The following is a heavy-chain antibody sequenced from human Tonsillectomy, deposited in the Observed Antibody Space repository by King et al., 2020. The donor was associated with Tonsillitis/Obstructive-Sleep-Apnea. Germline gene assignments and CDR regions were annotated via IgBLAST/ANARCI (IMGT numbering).Heavy chain of an antibody. J-gene: IGHJ3*02. CDR1: GFTFSNFG. CDR3: ARKTGYNLGAFDI. CDR2: IWNEGSHK. Sequence: VQLVESGGGVVQPGRSLRLSCAASGFTFSNFGMHWVRQAPGKGLEWGAFIWNEGSHKYYADSVKGRFTISSDNSKNTLYLQMNSRRAEETAVYFCARKTGYNLGAFDIWGQGTMVTVSS. D-gene: IGHD5-24*01. V-gene: IGHV3-33*01.